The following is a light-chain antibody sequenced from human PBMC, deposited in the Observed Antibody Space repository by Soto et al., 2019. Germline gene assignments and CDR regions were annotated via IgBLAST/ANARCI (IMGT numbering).Light chain of an antibody. V-gene: IGKV3-20*01. CDR3: QQYGTSLLT. Sequence: EIVLTQSPGTLSLSPGERATLSCRASQSVSSSYLAWYQQKPGQAPRLLVYDASRRPTGIPDRFSGSGAGTDCTLTISILEPEDFAVYYWQQYGTSLLTFGGGTKVEIK. J-gene: IGKJ4*01. CDR2: DAS. CDR1: QSVSSSY.